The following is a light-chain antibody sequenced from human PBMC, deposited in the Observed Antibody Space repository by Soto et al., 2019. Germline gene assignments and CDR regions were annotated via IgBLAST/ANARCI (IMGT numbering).Light chain of an antibody. Sequence: EIVMTQSPVTLSVSPGERATLSCRASQSVSSSIAWYQQKSGQAPRLLIYGASTRATGIPARFSGSGSGTEFALTISGLQSEDFAVYYCQQYNYWPRTFGQGTKLEIK. V-gene: IGKV3-15*01. CDR3: QQYNYWPRT. J-gene: IGKJ2*01. CDR1: QSVSSS. CDR2: GAS.